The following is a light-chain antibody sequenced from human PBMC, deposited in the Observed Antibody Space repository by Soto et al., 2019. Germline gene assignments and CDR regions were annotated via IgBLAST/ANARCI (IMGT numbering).Light chain of an antibody. V-gene: IGKV3-20*01. CDR1: QTLSNSF. J-gene: IGKJ1*01. CDR2: GAS. Sequence: ESGLTQSPGTLSLSPGERATVSCRASQTLSNSFIAWYQQKPGQAPRLLIYGASSRATGIPDRFSGSGSGTDFTLTISRLEPEDFAVYHCQQYGSLSWTFGQVTNVDIK. CDR3: QQYGSLSWT.